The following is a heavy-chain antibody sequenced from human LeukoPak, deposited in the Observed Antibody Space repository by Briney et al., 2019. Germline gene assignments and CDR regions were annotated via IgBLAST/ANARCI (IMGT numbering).Heavy chain of an antibody. D-gene: IGHD1-26*01. CDR2: IHYNGIT. CDR1: GYSISSGYD. V-gene: IGHV4-59*08. J-gene: IGHJ4*02. Sequence: SETLSLTCTVSGYSISSGYDWSWIRQPPGKGLEWIGYIHYNGITNYNPSLKTRVTMSLDTSKNQVSLNLNSVTAADTAVYYCARHISSGGTYVHFDYWGQGTLVTVSS. CDR3: ARHISSGGTYVHFDY.